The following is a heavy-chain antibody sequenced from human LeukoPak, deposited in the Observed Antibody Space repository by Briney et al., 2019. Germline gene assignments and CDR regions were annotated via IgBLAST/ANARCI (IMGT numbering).Heavy chain of an antibody. J-gene: IGHJ4*02. CDR2: IYYSGST. CDR1: GGCISSGGYY. V-gene: IGHV4-31*03. D-gene: IGHD2-15*01. CDR3: ARQGKIGGLPDY. Sequence: SETLSLTCTVSGGCISSGGYYWSWIRQHPGKGLEWIGYIYYSGSTYYNPSLKSRVTISVDTSKNQFSLKLSSVTAADTAVYYCARQGKIGGLPDYWGQGTLVTVSS.